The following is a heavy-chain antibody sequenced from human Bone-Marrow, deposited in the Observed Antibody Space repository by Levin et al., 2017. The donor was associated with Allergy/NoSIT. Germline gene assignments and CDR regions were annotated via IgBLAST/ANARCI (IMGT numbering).Heavy chain of an antibody. CDR3: ALLGDYDL. CDR2: ISYDGSNK. J-gene: IGHJ5*02. Sequence: GGSLRLSCAASGFTFSSYGMHWVRQAPGKGLEWVAVISYDGSNKYYADSVKGRFTISRDNSKNTLYLQMNSLRAEDTAVYYCALLGDYDLWGQGTLVTVSS. D-gene: IGHD4-17*01. V-gene: IGHV3-30*03. CDR1: GFTFSSYG.